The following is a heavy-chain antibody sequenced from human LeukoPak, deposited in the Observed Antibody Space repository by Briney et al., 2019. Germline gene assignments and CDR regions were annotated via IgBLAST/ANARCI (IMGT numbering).Heavy chain of an antibody. D-gene: IGHD2-21*02. V-gene: IGHV4-34*01. CDR2: INHSGYT. Sequence: SETLSLTCAVSGVSFDDYYWSWVRQTPGKGLEWIGEINHSGYTNDSPSLKSRVTLSIDTSRKQFSLNLRSVTVADTGTYYCTRMTAGHDYWGQGTLVTVSS. CDR3: TRMTAGHDY. CDR1: GVSFDDYY. J-gene: IGHJ4*02.